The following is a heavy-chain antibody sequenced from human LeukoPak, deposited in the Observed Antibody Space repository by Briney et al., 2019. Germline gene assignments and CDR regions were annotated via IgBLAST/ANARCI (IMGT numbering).Heavy chain of an antibody. V-gene: IGHV4-4*09. CDR1: GGSISSYY. CDR2: IYTSGST. CDR3: ARRRVNSSGWYDY. D-gene: IGHD6-19*01. J-gene: IGHJ4*02. Sequence: SETLSLTCTVSGGSISSYYWSWIRQPPGKGLEWIGYIYTSGSTNYNPSLGSRVTISVDTSKNQFSLKLSSVTAADTAVYYCARRRVNSSGWYDYWGQGTLVTVSS.